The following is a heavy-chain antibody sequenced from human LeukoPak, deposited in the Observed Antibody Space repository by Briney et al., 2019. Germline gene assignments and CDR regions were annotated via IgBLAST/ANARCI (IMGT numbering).Heavy chain of an antibody. J-gene: IGHJ6*02. Sequence: GGSLRLSCAASGFTFSSYWMSWVRQAPGKGLEWVANIKQDGSEKYYVDSVKGRFTISRDNSKNTLYLQMNSLRAEDTAVYYCAREPRIAAARYGMDVWGQGTTVTVSS. V-gene: IGHV3-7*01. D-gene: IGHD6-13*01. CDR2: IKQDGSEK. CDR1: GFTFSSYW. CDR3: AREPRIAAARYGMDV.